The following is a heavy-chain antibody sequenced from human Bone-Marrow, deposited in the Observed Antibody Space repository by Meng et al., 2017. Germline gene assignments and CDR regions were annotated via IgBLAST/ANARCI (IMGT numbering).Heavy chain of an antibody. V-gene: IGHV3-23*01. CDR3: ARDSFYNWNDAGKFDY. CDR1: GFTFSSYA. D-gene: IGHD1-20*01. Sequence: GESLKISCAASGFTFSSYAMSWVRQAPGKGLEWVSAISGSGGSTYYADSVKGRFTISRDNAKNSLYLQMNSLRAEDTAVYYCARDSFYNWNDAGKFDYWGQGTLVTVSS. J-gene: IGHJ4*02. CDR2: ISGSGGST.